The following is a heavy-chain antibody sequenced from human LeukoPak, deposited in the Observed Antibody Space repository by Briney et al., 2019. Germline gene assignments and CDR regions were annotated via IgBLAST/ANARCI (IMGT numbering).Heavy chain of an antibody. CDR2: ISYDGSNK. V-gene: IGHV3-30-3*01. D-gene: IGHD1-26*01. CDR1: GFTFSSYA. CDR3: ARGRHSGSYRPPVVY. Sequence: GGSLRLSCAASGFTFSSYAMHWVRQAPGKGLEWVAVISYDGSNKYYADSVKGRFTISRDNSKNTLYLQMNSLRAEGTAVYYCARGRHSGSYRPPVVYWGQGTLVTVSS. J-gene: IGHJ4*02.